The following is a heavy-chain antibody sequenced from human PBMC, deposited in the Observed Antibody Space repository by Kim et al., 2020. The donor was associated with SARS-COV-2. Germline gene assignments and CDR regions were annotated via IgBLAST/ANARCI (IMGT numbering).Heavy chain of an antibody. Sequence: SETLSLICTVSGGSISSNNFYWGWFRQPPGKGLEWIGSIYYSGYTYYNPSLKSRVSMSVDTSKNQFSLKLSSVTAADTAVYYCASSYYDSSAYYLXISYWGQGTLVXVSS. CDR2: IYYSGYT. CDR1: GGSISSNNFY. V-gene: IGHV4-39*01. D-gene: IGHD3-22*01. J-gene: IGHJ4*02. CDR3: ASSYYDSSAYYLXISY.